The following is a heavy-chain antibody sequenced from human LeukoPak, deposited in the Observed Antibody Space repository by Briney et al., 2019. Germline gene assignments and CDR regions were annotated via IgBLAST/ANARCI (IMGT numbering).Heavy chain of an antibody. D-gene: IGHD3-22*01. Sequence: PGGSLRLSCEGSGFTFSGYEMNWVRQAPGKGLEWISYISSSSSTIYYADSVKGRFTISRDNAKNSLYLQMNSLRDEDTAVYYCARAGDSDDSSGYYWGIFDYWGQGTLVTVSS. J-gene: IGHJ4*02. CDR3: ARAGDSDDSSGYYWGIFDY. CDR2: ISSSSSTI. V-gene: IGHV3-48*02. CDR1: GFTFSGYE.